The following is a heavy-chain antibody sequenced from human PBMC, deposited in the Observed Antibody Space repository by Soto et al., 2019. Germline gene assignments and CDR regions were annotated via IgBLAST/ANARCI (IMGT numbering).Heavy chain of an antibody. CDR1: GFSLNTNAVG. V-gene: IGHV2-5*02. CDR2: VYWDDDK. CDR3: AHAAFGEFVGSFGY. J-gene: IGHJ4*02. Sequence: QITLKESGPTLVKPTQTLTLTCTFSGFSLNTNAVGVGWIRQPPGKALEWLALVYWDDDKRYKLFLKSRLAITKDTSKNQVVLTMTNMDPVDTATYYCAHAAFGEFVGSFGYWGQGTLVTVSS. D-gene: IGHD3-10*01.